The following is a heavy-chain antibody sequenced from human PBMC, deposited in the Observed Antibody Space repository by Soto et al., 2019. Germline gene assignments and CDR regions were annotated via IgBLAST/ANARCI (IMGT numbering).Heavy chain of an antibody. CDR3: ARGPNTGQAIRFDP. D-gene: IGHD2-8*02. J-gene: IGHJ5*02. CDR1: GGTFSSYT. CDR2: IIPIFGKI. Sequence: QVPLVQSGAEVKMSGSSVKVSCKASGGTFSSYTISWVRQAPGRGLEWLGGIIPIFGKIDYAQKFQGRVTISADESTNTGYLEVRSLGSEDTAIYYCARGPNTGQAIRFDPWGQGTLVTVSS. V-gene: IGHV1-69*01.